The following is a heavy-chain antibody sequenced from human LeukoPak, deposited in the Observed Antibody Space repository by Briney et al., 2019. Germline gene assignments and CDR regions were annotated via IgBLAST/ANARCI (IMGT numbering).Heavy chain of an antibody. CDR3: ARDRLVGATTVVY. CDR1: GFTFSSYD. CDR2: IGVAANT. V-gene: IGHV3-13*01. J-gene: IGHJ4*02. D-gene: IGHD1-26*01. Sequence: GGSLRLSCAASGFTFSSYDMHWVRQATGKGLEWVSAIGVAANTFYSGSVKGRFTISRDNAKNSLYLQMNSLRAEDTAVYYCARDRLVGATTVVYWGQGTLVTVSS.